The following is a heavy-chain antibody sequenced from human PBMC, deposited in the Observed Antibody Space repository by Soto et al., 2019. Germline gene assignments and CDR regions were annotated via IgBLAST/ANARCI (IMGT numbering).Heavy chain of an antibody. V-gene: IGHV3-21*01. D-gene: IGHD3-3*01. CDR1: GFTFSSYS. CDR3: ARVYYDFWSGYYYYYYGMDV. CDR2: ISSSSSYI. Sequence: GGSLRLSCAASGFTFSSYSMNWVRQAPGKGLEWVSSISSSSSYIYYADSVKGRFTISRDNAKNSLDLQMNSLRAEDTAVYYCARVYYDFWSGYYYYYYGMDVWGQGTTVTVSS. J-gene: IGHJ6*02.